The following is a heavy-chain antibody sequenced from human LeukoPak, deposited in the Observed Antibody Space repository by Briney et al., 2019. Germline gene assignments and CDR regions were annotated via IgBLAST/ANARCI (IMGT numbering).Heavy chain of an antibody. Sequence: SVKVSCKASGGTFSSYAVSWVRQAPGQGLEWMGGIIPIFGTANYAQKLQGRVTVTTDTSTSTAYMELRSLRSDDTAVYYCARDRAGYYGSGSRDYWGQGTLVTVSS. CDR1: GGTFSSYA. CDR3: ARDRAGYYGSGSRDY. V-gene: IGHV1-69*05. CDR2: IIPIFGTA. J-gene: IGHJ4*02. D-gene: IGHD3-10*01.